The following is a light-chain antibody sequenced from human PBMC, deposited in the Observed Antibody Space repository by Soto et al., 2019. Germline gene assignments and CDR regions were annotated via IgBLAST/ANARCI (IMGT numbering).Light chain of an antibody. CDR1: QSISSY. CDR2: AAS. J-gene: IGKJ4*01. V-gene: IGKV1-39*01. CDR3: QQSYSTPFT. Sequence: DIQMTQSPSSLSASVGDRVTITCRASQSISSYLNWYQQKPGKAPKLLIYAASSLQSGVPSRFSGSGSGTDFTLTGGSLQPEDFATYYCQQSYSTPFTFGGGTKVEIK.